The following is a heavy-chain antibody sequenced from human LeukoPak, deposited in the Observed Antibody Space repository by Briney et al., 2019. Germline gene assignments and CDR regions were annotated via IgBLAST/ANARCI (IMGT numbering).Heavy chain of an antibody. Sequence: PGGSLRLSCAASGFTCSSYWMSWVRQAPGKGLEWVANIKQDGSEKYYVDSVKGRFTISRDNAKNSLYLQMNGLRAEDTAVYYCARIRRGWSQNWDYWGQGTLVTVSS. CDR2: IKQDGSEK. D-gene: IGHD6-19*01. J-gene: IGHJ4*02. CDR1: GFTCSSYW. V-gene: IGHV3-7*01. CDR3: ARIRRGWSQNWDY.